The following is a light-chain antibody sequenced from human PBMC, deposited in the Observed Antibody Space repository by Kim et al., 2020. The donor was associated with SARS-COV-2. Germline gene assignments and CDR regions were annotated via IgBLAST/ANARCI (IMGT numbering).Light chain of an antibody. CDR2: GAS. Sequence: FASGQRATLSGRASQSVSSNYLAGYQQEPRQDPRLLIYGASSRAVGSPDRFSGSGSGTAFTPTISRLEPQDFVVDYCQQYGSNPYTFGQGTKLEIK. CDR3: QQYGSNPYT. V-gene: IGKV3-20*01. J-gene: IGKJ2*01. CDR1: QSVSSNY.